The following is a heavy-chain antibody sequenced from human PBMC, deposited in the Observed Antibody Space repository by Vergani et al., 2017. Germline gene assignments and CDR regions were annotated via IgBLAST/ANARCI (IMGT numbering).Heavy chain of an antibody. CDR2: ISGSGGST. CDR3: AKANPRNSGYDYLYYYHAMDV. CDR1: GFTFNHYA. Sequence: VQLLASGGDLVQPGGSLRLSCAASGFTFNHYAMNWVRQAPGKGLEWVSGISGSGGSTYYAGSVKGRFTISRDSSKNTLYLQMNSLSAGDTAVYYCAKANPRNSGYDYLYYYHAMDVWGQGTTVTVSS. J-gene: IGHJ6*02. V-gene: IGHV3-23*01. D-gene: IGHD5-12*01.